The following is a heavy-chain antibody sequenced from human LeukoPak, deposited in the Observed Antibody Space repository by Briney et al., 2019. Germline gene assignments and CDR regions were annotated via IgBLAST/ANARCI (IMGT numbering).Heavy chain of an antibody. Sequence: SQTLSLTCAISGDSVSSNSAAWNWIRQSPSRGLEWLGRTYYRSKWYNDYAVSVKSRITINPDTSKNQFSLQLNSVTPEDTAVYYCARGNKQGGYDWGYYYYYMDVWGKGTTVTISS. D-gene: IGHD5-12*01. V-gene: IGHV6-1*01. CDR2: TYYRSKWYN. J-gene: IGHJ6*03. CDR1: GDSVSSNSAA. CDR3: ARGNKQGGYDWGYYYYYMDV.